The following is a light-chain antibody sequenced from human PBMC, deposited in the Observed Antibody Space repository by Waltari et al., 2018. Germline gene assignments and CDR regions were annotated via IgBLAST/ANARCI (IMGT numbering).Light chain of an antibody. J-gene: IGKJ1*01. CDR3: QQGDTSPPT. Sequence: EIHMTQSPSSVSASVGDRVSMSCRASQDISTSLAWYQQKSGKAPSLLIYHSSTLQSGVPSRFSGAGTVTDFTLIINNLHPEDFATYFCQQGDTSPPTFGPGTKVELK. CDR1: QDISTS. V-gene: IGKV1-12*01. CDR2: HSS.